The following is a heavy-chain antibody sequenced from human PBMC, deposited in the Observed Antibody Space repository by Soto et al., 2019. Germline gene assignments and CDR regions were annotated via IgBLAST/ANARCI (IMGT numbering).Heavy chain of an antibody. CDR2: INSDGSIS. J-gene: IGHJ6*03. CDR3: ARGDCVGGTCYSLAGSFYYYMDV. V-gene: IGHV3-74*02. D-gene: IGHD2-15*01. Sequence: EVQLVESGGGLVQPGGSLRLSCAASGFTFSNYWMYWVRQAPGKGLERVSRINSDGSISSYADSVKGGLTISRDNVKNTLYRQMDSLRAEETAVYYCARGDCVGGTCYSLAGSFYYYMDVWGKGTMVTVFS. CDR1: GFTFSNYW.